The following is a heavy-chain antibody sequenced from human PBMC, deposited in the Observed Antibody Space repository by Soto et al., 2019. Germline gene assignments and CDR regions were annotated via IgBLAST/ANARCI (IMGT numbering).Heavy chain of an antibody. J-gene: IGHJ6*02. Sequence: TLSLTCTVSGGSISSSSYYWGWIRQPPGKGLEWIGSIYYSGSTYYNPSLKSRVTISVDTSKNQFSLKLSSVTAADTAVYYCARGPRGGVLVPAAMPDYYYGMDVWGQGTTVTVSS. CDR3: ARGPRGGVLVPAAMPDYYYGMDV. CDR1: GGSISSSSYY. D-gene: IGHD2-2*01. V-gene: IGHV4-39*01. CDR2: IYYSGST.